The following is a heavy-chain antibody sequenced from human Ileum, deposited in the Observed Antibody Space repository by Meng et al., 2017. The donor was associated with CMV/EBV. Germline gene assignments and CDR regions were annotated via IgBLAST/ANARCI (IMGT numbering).Heavy chain of an antibody. Sequence: LETLSLTCTVSGGSISSSSYYWGWIRQPPGKGLEWIGSIYYSGSTYYNPSLKSRVTISVDTSKNQFSLKLSSVTAADTAVYYCARGVSHYYYYYGMDVWGQGTTVTVSS. V-gene: IGHV4-39*07. CDR1: GGSISSSSYY. CDR2: IYYSGST. CDR3: ARGVSHYYYYYGMDV. J-gene: IGHJ6*02. D-gene: IGHD2-8*01.